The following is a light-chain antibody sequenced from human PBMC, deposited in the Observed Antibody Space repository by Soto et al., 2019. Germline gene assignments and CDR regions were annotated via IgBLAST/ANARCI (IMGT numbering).Light chain of an antibody. CDR2: DVS. J-gene: IGLJ3*02. V-gene: IGLV2-14*03. Sequence: QSALTQPASVSGXPGQSITVSCTGSSSDVGTYNSVSWYQQHPGKAPKLIIYDVSNRPSGVSNRFSGSKSGNTASLTISGLQTEDEADYYCGSYTSSSSWVFGGGTKLTVL. CDR1: SSDVGTYNS. CDR3: GSYTSSSSWV.